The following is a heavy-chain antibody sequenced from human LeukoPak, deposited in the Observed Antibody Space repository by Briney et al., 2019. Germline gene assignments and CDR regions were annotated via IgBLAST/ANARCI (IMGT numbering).Heavy chain of an antibody. CDR1: GDSLSYYY. CDR2: IYSSGTT. CDR3: ARNGGSFGSDYFFDY. Sequence: SETLSLTCTVSGDSLSYYYWSWIRQPAGKGLDWIGRIYSSGTTDYNSSLQSRVTMSLDTSKNQFSLKLRSVTAADTAVYYCARNGGSFGSDYFFDYWGQGTLVTVSS. V-gene: IGHV4-4*07. D-gene: IGHD1-26*01. J-gene: IGHJ4*02.